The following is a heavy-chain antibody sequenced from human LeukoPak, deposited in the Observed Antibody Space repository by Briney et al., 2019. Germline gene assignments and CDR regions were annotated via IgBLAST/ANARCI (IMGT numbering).Heavy chain of an antibody. CDR1: GYTFTSYG. CDR3: AREIPDYYYDSSGYYYYYYYGMDV. Sequence: GASVKVSCKASGYTFTSYGISWVRQAPGQGLEWLGWISAYNGNTNYAQKLQGRVTMTTDTSTSTAYMELGSLRSDDTAVYYCAREIPDYYYDSSGYYYYYYYGMDVWGQGTTVTVSS. CDR2: ISAYNGNT. V-gene: IGHV1-18*01. J-gene: IGHJ6*02. D-gene: IGHD3-22*01.